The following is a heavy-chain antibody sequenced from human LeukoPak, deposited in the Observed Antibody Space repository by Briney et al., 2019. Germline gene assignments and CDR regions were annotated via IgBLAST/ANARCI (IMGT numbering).Heavy chain of an antibody. CDR3: ARHRIAAISAFDI. V-gene: IGHV1-18*01. CDR2: ISANNGNT. CDR1: GYTFTSYG. Sequence: ASVKVSCKASGYTFTSYGISWVRQPPAQGLAGVGWISANNGNTNCTLKLQGRVTMTTDTSTSKAYMELKSLRSDDTAVYCCARHRIAAISAFDIWGEGTMVTVSS. J-gene: IGHJ3*02. D-gene: IGHD6-13*01.